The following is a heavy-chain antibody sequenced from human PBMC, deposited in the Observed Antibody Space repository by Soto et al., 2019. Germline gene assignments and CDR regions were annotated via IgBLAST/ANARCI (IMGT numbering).Heavy chain of an antibody. V-gene: IGHV3-49*03. CDR2: IRSKAYGGTT. CDR3: SRVDEGGTGTTYFYYGVDV. J-gene: IGHJ6*02. CDR1: GFTSGDYA. D-gene: IGHD1-7*01. Sequence: GGSLRLSCTASGFTSGDYAMSWLRQAPGKGLEWVGFIRSKAYGGTTEYAASVKGRFTISRDDSKRIAYLQMNSLEIEDTAVYYCSRVDEGGTGTTYFYYGVDVWSQGTTVTVSS.